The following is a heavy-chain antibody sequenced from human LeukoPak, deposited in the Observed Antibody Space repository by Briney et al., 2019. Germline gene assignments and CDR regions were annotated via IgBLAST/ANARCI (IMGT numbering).Heavy chain of an antibody. CDR3: ARSALYYYDSSGYYDY. CDR2: MDYSGST. CDR1: GGSISDYY. V-gene: IGHV4-59*12. J-gene: IGHJ4*02. Sequence: SETLSLTCTVSGGSISDYYWTWIRQSPGTGLEWIGYMDYSGSTAYNPSLKSRVTISVDRSKNQFSLKLSSVTAADTAVYYCARSALYYYDSSGYYDYWGQGTLVTVSS. D-gene: IGHD3-22*01.